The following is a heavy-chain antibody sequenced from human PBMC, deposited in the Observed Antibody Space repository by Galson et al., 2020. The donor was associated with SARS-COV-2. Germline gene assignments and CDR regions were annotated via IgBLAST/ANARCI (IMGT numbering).Heavy chain of an antibody. CDR1: GFTLSVSA. CDR3: DFGVVSKQDL. D-gene: IGHD3-3*01. CDR2: IRSKPKSYAT. J-gene: IGHJ4*02. Sequence: LSLTCAASGFTLSVSAIHWVPQASRKGLEWVVRIRSKPKSYATAHASSVTGRFSISRDDSKNTAYLQMNSLTTEDTAVYYCDFGVVSKQDLGGQGSLVTVSS. V-gene: IGHV3-73*01.